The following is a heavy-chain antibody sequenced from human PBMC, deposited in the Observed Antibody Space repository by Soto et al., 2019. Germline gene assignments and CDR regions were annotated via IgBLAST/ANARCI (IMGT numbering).Heavy chain of an antibody. D-gene: IGHD6-13*01. V-gene: IGHV1-3*01. CDR1: GYTYTGYA. CDR2: INAGNGNT. Sequence: ASVKVSRKASGYTYTGYAMHWVRQAHGQRLEWMGWINAGNGNTKYSQKFQGRVTITRDTSASTAYMELSSLRSEDTAVYYCARARAAAGRRAYYYFDYWGQGTLVTVS. CDR3: ARARAAAGRRAYYYFDY. J-gene: IGHJ4*02.